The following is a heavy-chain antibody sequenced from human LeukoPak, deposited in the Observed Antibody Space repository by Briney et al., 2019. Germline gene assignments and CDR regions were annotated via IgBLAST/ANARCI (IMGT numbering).Heavy chain of an antibody. D-gene: IGHD5-18*01. CDR3: ARSKRDRLGAGIQLWFAAFDI. CDR2: IIPIFGTA. Sequence: ASVNVSCKASGGTFSSYAISWVRQAPGQGLEWMGGIIPIFGTANYAQKFQGRVTITADESTSTAYMELSSLRSEDTAVYYCARSKRDRLGAGIQLWFAAFDIWGQGTMVTVSS. CDR1: GGTFSSYA. V-gene: IGHV1-69*13. J-gene: IGHJ3*02.